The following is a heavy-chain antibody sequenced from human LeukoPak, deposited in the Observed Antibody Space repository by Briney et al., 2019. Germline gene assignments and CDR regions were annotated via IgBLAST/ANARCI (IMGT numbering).Heavy chain of an antibody. J-gene: IGHJ5*02. V-gene: IGHV4-59*01. D-gene: IGHD1-26*01. Sequence: PSETLSLTCTVSGGSISSYYWSWIRQPPGKGLEWIGYIYYSGSTNYNPSLKSRVTISVDTSKNQFSLKLSSVTAADTAVYYCASRVGATDNWFDPWGQGTLVTVSS. CDR1: GGSISSYY. CDR2: IYYSGST. CDR3: ASRVGATDNWFDP.